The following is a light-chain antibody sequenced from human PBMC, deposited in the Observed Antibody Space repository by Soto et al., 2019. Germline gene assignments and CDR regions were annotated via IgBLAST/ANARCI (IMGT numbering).Light chain of an antibody. CDR2: TGS. J-gene: IGKJ4*01. V-gene: IGKV1-12*01. CDR1: QGISNW. CDR3: QQANSFPLT. Sequence: DIQMTQSPSSVSASVGDRVSITCRARQGISNWLAWYQQKPGRAPKLLIYTGSSLQSGVPSRFSGTVSGTDFTLTISSLQPEDVATYYCQQANSFPLTFGGGTKVEIK.